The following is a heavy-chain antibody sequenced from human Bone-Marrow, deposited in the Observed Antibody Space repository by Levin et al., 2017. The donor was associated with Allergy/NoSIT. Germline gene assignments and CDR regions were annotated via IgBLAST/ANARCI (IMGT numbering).Heavy chain of an antibody. Sequence: GGSLRLSCAASGFIFSTYGMHWVRQAPGKGLERVAVISYDGNEKQYIESVKGRFTISRDNSKNTLFLQMNSLRSEDTAVYYCARPSTPYCSSTTCSAGFDPWGQGTLVTVSS. CDR2: ISYDGNEK. CDR1: GFIFSTYG. J-gene: IGHJ5*02. D-gene: IGHD2-2*01. CDR3: ARPSTPYCSSTTCSAGFDP. V-gene: IGHV3-30*03.